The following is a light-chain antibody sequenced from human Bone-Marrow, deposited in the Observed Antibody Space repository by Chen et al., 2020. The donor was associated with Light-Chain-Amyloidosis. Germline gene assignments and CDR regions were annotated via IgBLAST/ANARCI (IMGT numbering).Light chain of an antibody. J-gene: IGLJ3*02. CDR1: NIGSTS. V-gene: IGLV3-21*02. Sequence: SYVLTQPSSVSVAPGQTATIACGGNNIGSTSVHWYQQTPGQAPLLVVYDDSDRPSGIPERLSDSNSGNTATLTISRVEPGDEADYDCQVWDRSSDRPVFGGGTKLTVL. CDR3: QVWDRSSDRPV. CDR2: DDS.